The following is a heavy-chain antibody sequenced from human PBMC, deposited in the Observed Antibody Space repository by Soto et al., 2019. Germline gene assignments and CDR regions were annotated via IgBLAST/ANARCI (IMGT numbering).Heavy chain of an antibody. CDR2: ISGCGVTT. V-gene: IGHV3-23*01. Sequence: EVQLLEYGGDLVQPGGSLRLSCTASGFTFSTHAMTWVRQAPGKGLEWVSAISGCGVTTYSADSVKGRFTISRDNFKNTLYLPMKSLRVDDMAVYYCAIGSGGDYGLRWFEPWGQGTLFSVSS. D-gene: IGHD4-17*01. J-gene: IGHJ5*02. CDR3: AIGSGGDYGLRWFEP. CDR1: GFTFSTHA.